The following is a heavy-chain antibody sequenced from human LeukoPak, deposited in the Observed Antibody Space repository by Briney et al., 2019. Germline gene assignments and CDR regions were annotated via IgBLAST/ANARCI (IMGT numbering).Heavy chain of an antibody. J-gene: IGHJ4*02. V-gene: IGHV1-8*02. CDR1: GYTFTSYA. CDR3: ARAGGSYPDY. Sequence: GASVKVSCKASGYTFTSYAMNWVRQATGQGLEWMGWMNPNSGNTGHAQKFQGRVTMARNTSISTAYMELSSLRSEDTAVYYCARAGGSYPDYWGQGTLVTVSS. CDR2: MNPNSGNT. D-gene: IGHD1-26*01.